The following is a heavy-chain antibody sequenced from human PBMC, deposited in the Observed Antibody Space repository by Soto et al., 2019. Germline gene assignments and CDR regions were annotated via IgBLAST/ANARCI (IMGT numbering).Heavy chain of an antibody. D-gene: IGHD6-13*01. Sequence: ASVKVSCKASGYTFTSYGISWVRQAPGQGLEWMGWISAYNGNTNYAQKLQGRVTMTTDTSTSTAYMELRSLRSDETAVYYCARVVSSSWYGYDYGMDVWGQGTTVTVSS. V-gene: IGHV1-18*04. CDR1: GYTFTSYG. J-gene: IGHJ6*02. CDR2: ISAYNGNT. CDR3: ARVVSSSWYGYDYGMDV.